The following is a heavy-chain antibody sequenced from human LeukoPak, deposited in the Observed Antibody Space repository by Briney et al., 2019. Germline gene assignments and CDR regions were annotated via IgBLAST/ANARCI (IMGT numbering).Heavy chain of an antibody. J-gene: IGHJ3*01. CDR1: GGSISSYY. CDR3: ARGHHVVVATATWASDAFDL. V-gene: IGHV4-59*12. Sequence: TSETLSLTCTISGGSISSYYWSWIRQPPGKGLEWIGYIYYSGSTNYNPSLKSRVTISVDTSKNQFSLKLSSVTAADTAVYYCARGHHVVVATATWASDAFDLWGQGTMVIVSS. CDR2: IYYSGST. D-gene: IGHD2-21*02.